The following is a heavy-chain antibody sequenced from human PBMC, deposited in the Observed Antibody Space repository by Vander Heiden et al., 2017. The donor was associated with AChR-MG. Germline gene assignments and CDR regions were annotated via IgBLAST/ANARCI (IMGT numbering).Heavy chain of an antibody. CDR2: ISYDGSNK. Sequence: QVQLVESGGGVVQPGRSLRLSCPASGFTFSSYAMHWVRQAPGKGLEWVAVISYDGSNKYYADSVKGRFTISRDNSKNTLYLQMNSLRAEDTAVYYCARDPSSGVSYFDYWGQGTLVTVSS. CDR1: GFTFSSYA. J-gene: IGHJ4*02. CDR3: ARDPSSGVSYFDY. D-gene: IGHD6-19*01. V-gene: IGHV3-30-3*01.